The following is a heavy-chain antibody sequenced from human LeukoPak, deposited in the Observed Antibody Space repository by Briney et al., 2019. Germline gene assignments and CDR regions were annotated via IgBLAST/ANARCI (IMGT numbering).Heavy chain of an antibody. J-gene: IGHJ6*03. CDR3: ARHFRYCTNGVCYKYYYYYMDV. D-gene: IGHD2-8*01. V-gene: IGHV5-51*01. Sequence: GESLKISCKGSGYSFTSYWIGWVRQMPGKGQEWMGIIYPGDSDTRYSPSFQGQVTISADKSISTAYLQWSSLKASDTAMYYCARHFRYCTNGVCYKYYYYYMDVWGKGTTVTVSS. CDR1: GYSFTSYW. CDR2: IYPGDSDT.